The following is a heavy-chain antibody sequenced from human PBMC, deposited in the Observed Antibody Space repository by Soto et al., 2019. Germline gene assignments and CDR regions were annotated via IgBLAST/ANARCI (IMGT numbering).Heavy chain of an antibody. CDR2: INSDGSRT. D-gene: IGHD3-10*01. Sequence: DVQLEESGGGLVQPGGSLRLSCGASGFTFSSYWMHWVRQAPGKGLVWVSRINSDGSRTNYADSVKGRFTISRDNANNTVYLQMNSMSAEDTAVYYCARIGTGYYYMDVWGKGTTVTVSS. CDR3: ARIGTGYYYMDV. J-gene: IGHJ6*03. CDR1: GFTFSSYW. V-gene: IGHV3-74*01.